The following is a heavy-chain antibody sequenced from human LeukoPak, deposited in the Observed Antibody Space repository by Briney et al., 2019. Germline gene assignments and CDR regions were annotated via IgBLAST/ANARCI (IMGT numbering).Heavy chain of an antibody. J-gene: IGHJ4*02. Sequence: GGSLRLSCAASGFTFSSYAMHWARQAPGKGLEWVAVISYDGSNKYYADSVKGRFTISRDNSKNTLYLQMNSLRAEDTAVYYCARGYGDYEIGYWGQGTLVTVSS. CDR3: ARGYGDYEIGY. V-gene: IGHV3-30-3*01. CDR1: GFTFSSYA. D-gene: IGHD4-17*01. CDR2: ISYDGSNK.